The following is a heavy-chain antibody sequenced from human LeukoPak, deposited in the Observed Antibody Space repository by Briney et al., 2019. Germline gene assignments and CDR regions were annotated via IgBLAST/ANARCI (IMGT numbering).Heavy chain of an antibody. CDR3: ARDDSRGFAY. CDR1: GFTFRSNG. CDR2: ISSNGGST. V-gene: IGHV3-64*04. Sequence: GGSLRLSCSASGFTFRSNGMHWVRQAPGKGLEYVSAISSNGGSTYYADFVKGRFTISRDNAKNTLYLKINSLRAEDTAVYYCARDDSRGFAYWGQGTLVTVSS. J-gene: IGHJ4*02. D-gene: IGHD2-21*01.